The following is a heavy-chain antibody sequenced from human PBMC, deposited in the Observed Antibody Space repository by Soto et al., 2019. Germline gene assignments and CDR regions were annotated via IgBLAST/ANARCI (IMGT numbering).Heavy chain of an antibody. J-gene: IGHJ6*02. CDR1: GGTFSSYA. CDR2: IIPIFGTA. Sequence: AASVKVSCKASGGTFSSYAISWVRQAPGQGLEWMGGIIPIFGTANYAQKFQGRVTITADKSTSTAYMELSSLRSEDTAVYYCAREGKASSSLYYYYGMDVWGQGTTGTVSS. V-gene: IGHV1-69*06. CDR3: AREGKASSSLYYYYGMDV. D-gene: IGHD6-6*01.